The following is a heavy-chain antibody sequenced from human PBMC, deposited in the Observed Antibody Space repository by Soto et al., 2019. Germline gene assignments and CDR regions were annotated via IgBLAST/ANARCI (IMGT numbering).Heavy chain of an antibody. J-gene: IGHJ4*02. D-gene: IGHD6-19*01. CDR3: AKGNTSGWYFFDY. CDR2: ISGTGRST. Sequence: EVQLWESGGGLVQPGGSLRLSCEASGFTFINCAMSWVRQAPGKGLEWISGISGTGRSTFYADSVEGRFTISRDNSKNTVYLQMNSLRAEETGVYYCAKGNTSGWYFFDYWGQGTLVTVSS. CDR1: GFTFINCA. V-gene: IGHV3-23*01.